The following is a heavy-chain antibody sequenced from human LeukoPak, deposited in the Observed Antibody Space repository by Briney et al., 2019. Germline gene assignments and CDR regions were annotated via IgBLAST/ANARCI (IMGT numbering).Heavy chain of an antibody. V-gene: IGHV3-30*04. J-gene: IGHJ4*02. CDR2: ISYDGSNK. CDR1: GYTFSSYA. Sequence: PGGSLRLSCAASGYTFSSYAMHWVRQAPGKGLEWVAVISYDGSNKYYADSVKGRFTISRDNSKNTLYLQMNSLRAEDTAVYYCATVRGCGGDCYYIDYWGQGTLVTVSS. D-gene: IGHD2-21*02. CDR3: ATVRGCGGDCYYIDY.